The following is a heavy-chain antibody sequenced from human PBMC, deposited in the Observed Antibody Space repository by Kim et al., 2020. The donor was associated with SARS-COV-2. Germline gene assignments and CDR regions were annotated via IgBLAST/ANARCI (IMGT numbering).Heavy chain of an antibody. D-gene: IGHD6-13*01. V-gene: IGHV4-39*01. Sequence: SETLSLTCTVSGGSISSSSYWGWIRQPPGKGLEWIGSIYYSGSTYYNPSLKSRVTISVDTSKNQFSLKLSSVTAADTAVYYCARQGSSWFDFDCWGQGTLVIVSS. J-gene: IGHJ4*02. CDR3: ARQGSSWFDFDC. CDR2: IYYSGST. CDR1: GGSISSSSY.